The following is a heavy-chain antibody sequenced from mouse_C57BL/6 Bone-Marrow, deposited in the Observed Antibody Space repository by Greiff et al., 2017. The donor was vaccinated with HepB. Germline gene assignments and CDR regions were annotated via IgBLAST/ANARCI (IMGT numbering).Heavy chain of an antibody. Sequence: QVQLQQPGAELVRPGTSVKLSCKASGYTFTSYWMHWVKQRPGQGLEWIGVIDPSDSYTNYNQKFKSKATLTVDTSSSTAYMQLSSLTSEDSAVYYCATPSYYYGSSRFAYWGQGTLVTVSA. CDR3: ATPSYYYGSSRFAY. D-gene: IGHD1-1*01. V-gene: IGHV1-59*01. J-gene: IGHJ3*01. CDR2: IDPSDSYT. CDR1: GYTFTSYW.